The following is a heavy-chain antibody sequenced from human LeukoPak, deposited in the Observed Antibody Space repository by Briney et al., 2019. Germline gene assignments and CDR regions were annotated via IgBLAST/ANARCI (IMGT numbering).Heavy chain of an antibody. V-gene: IGHV4-39*07. CDR1: GGSISSSNYY. CDR3: ARDCRGGSCYIY. J-gene: IGHJ4*02. Sequence: SETLSLTCTVSGGSISSSNYYWGWIRQPPGKGLEWIGSIYYSGSTYYSPSLKSRVTISVDTSKNQFSLKLSSVTAADTAVYYCARDCRGGSCYIYWGQGTLVTVSS. CDR2: IYYSGST. D-gene: IGHD2-15*01.